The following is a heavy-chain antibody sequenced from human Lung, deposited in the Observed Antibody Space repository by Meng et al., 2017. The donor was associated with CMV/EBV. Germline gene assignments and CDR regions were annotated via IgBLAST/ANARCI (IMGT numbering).Heavy chain of an antibody. CDR2: LSSDGNTK. J-gene: IGHJ4*02. CDR1: GFIFSKYV. V-gene: IGHV3-30*03. CDR3: ARELKLRVNFDN. Sequence: GESXKISCAASGFIFSKYVMHWVRQAPGKGLEWVAALSSDGNTKYYGNSARGRFTMSRDNSQNTVYLDMQGLRPEDTALYYCARELKLRVNFDNWGQVTMVTVSS. D-gene: IGHD6-6*01.